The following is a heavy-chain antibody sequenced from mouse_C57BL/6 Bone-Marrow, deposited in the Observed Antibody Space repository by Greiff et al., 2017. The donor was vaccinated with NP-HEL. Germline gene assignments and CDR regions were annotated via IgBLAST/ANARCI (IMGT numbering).Heavy chain of an antibody. V-gene: IGHV1-76*01. CDR1: GYTFTDYS. CDR3: ARGSTDWYFDV. CDR2: IYPGSGNT. J-gene: IGHJ1*03. Sequence: QVHVKQSGAELVRPGASVKLSCKASGYTFTDYSINWVKQRPGQGLEWIARIYPGSGNTYYNEKFKGKATLTADKSSSTAYMQLSSLTSEDSAVYFCARGSTDWYFDVWGTGTTVTVSS.